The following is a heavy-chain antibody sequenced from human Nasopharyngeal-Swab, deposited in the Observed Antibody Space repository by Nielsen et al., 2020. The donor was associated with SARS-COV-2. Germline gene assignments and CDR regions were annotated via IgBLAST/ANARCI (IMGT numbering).Heavy chain of an antibody. D-gene: IGHD6-19*01. CDR1: GYTFTSYY. CDR3: ARDPTLAVETETTYYYYGMDV. Sequence: ASVKVSCKASGYTFTSYYMHWVRQAPGQGLEWMGIINPSGGSTSYAQKFQGRVTMTRDTSTSTVYIELSSLRSEDTAVYYCARDPTLAVETETTYYYYGMDVWGQGTTVTVSS. V-gene: IGHV1-46*01. J-gene: IGHJ6*02. CDR2: INPSGGST.